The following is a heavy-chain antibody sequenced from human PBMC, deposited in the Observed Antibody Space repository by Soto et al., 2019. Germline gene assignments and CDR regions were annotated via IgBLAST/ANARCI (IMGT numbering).Heavy chain of an antibody. V-gene: IGHV1-69*01. J-gene: IGHJ4*02. CDR1: GDSFSSYT. CDR2: IIPIFHST. CDR3: ARPSGLLGQYSALPEF. Sequence: QVQLVQSGAEARKPGSSVKISCTGSGDSFSSYTLTWVRQAPGQGLEWMGGIIPIFHSTIYSQRFKGRVTFTAEDSTNTAYLQLTNLRFDDTAIYYCARPSGLLGQYSALPEFWGQGTLVSVSS. D-gene: IGHD5-12*01.